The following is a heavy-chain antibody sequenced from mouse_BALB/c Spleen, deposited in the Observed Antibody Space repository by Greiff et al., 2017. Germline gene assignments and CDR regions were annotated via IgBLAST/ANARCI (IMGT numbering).Heavy chain of an antibody. CDR3: ARIYLYDYGKFAY. Sequence: QVQLKESGPGLVAPSQSLSITCTVSGFSLTSYGVHWVRQPPGKGLEWLGVIWAGGSTNYNSALMSRLSISKDNSKSQVFLKMNSLQTDDTAMYYCARIYLYDYGKFAYWGQGTLVTVSA. D-gene: IGHD2-4*01. J-gene: IGHJ3*01. CDR1: GFSLTSYG. CDR2: IWAGGST. V-gene: IGHV2-9*02.